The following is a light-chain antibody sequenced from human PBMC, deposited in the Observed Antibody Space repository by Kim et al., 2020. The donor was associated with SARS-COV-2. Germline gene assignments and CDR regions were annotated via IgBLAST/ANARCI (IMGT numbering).Light chain of an antibody. CDR3: SSYTRTSPYV. CDR1: SSDVGACNC. J-gene: IGLJ1*01. CDR2: DVT. Sequence: QSALTQPASVSGSPGQSITISCTGTSSDVGACNCVSWYQHHPGKAPKLLIYDVTYRPSGVSSRFSGSKSGNTASLTIYDLQTEDEADYYCSSYTRTSPYVFGTGTKVTV. V-gene: IGLV2-14*03.